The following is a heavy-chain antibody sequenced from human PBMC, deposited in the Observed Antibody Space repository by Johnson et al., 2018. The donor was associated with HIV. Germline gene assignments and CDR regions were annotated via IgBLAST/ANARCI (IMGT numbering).Heavy chain of an antibody. CDR2: INSDGSST. J-gene: IGHJ3*02. D-gene: IGHD6-19*01. Sequence: VHLVESGGGLVQPGRSLRLSCAAYGFTFDDYAMHWVRQAPGKGLVWVSRINSDGSSTSYADSVKGRFTISRDNAKNTLYLQMNSLRVEDTAVYYCARAIDQGYSSGWSSDVYDIWGQGTMVTVSA. CDR3: ARAIDQGYSSGWSSDVYDI. V-gene: IGHV3-74*02. CDR1: GFTFDDYA.